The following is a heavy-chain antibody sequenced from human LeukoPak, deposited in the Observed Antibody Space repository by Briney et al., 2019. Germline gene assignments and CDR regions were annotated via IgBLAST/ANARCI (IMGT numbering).Heavy chain of an antibody. CDR3: ARVGYDFWSGYSDYFDY. CDR2: INPNSGGT. CDR1: GYTFTGYY. D-gene: IGHD3-3*01. J-gene: IGHJ4*02. Sequence: ASVKVSCKASGYTFTGYYMHWVRQAPGQGLEWMGWINPNSGGTNYAQKFQGRFTMTRDTSISSAYMELSRLRSDDTAVYYCARVGYDFWSGYSDYFDYWGQGTLVTVSS. V-gene: IGHV1-2*02.